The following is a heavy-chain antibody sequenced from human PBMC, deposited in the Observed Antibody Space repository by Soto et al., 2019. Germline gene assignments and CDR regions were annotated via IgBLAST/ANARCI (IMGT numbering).Heavy chain of an antibody. CDR1: GGSISSGGYY. D-gene: IGHD6-13*01. Sequence: LSLTCTVSGGSISSGGYYWCWIRQHPGKGLEWIGYIYYSGSTYYNPSLKSRVTISVDTSKNQFSLKLSSVTAADTAVYYCARGRSGRGSSWPYNWFDPWGQGTLVTVSS. CDR3: ARGRSGRGSSWPYNWFDP. J-gene: IGHJ5*02. CDR2: IYYSGST. V-gene: IGHV4-31*03.